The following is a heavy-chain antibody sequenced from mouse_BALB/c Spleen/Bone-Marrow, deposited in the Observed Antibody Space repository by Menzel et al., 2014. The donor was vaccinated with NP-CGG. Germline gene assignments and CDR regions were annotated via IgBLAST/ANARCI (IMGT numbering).Heavy chain of an antibody. J-gene: IGHJ1*01. CDR3: ARVYGWSCEV. D-gene: IGHD1-1*01. V-gene: IGHV5-6-3*01. CDR2: INNNGGST. CDR1: GLTFSSYG. Sequence: LEESGGGLVQPGGSLKLSCVASGLTFSSYGMSWVRQTPDKRLELAATINNNGGSTYYPDSVKGQFTLSKDNAKNSLNLQMSSLKSEDTAMYYCARVYGWSCEVRGAGTTVTVSS.